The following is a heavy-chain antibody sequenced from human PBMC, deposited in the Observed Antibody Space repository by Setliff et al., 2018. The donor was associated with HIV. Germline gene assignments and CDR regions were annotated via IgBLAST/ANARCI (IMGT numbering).Heavy chain of an antibody. CDR2: IRPNTGST. D-gene: IGHD3-10*01. CDR1: GYTFTAYY. CDR3: ARGRGARFLPIKIFDY. J-gene: IGHJ4*02. Sequence: ASVKVSCKTSGYTFTAYYIYWVRQAPGHGLALMGRIRPNTGSTNYLQEFQGRVTISIDASTNQVSLTLSSVTAADTAVYYCARGRGARFLPIKIFDYWAQGTLVTVSS. V-gene: IGHV1-2*06.